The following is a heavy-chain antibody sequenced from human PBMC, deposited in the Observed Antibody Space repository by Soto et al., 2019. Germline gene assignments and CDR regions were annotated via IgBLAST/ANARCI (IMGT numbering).Heavy chain of an antibody. V-gene: IGHV3-23*03. CDR3: AKDRVQSNNVWDPLEI. CDR1: GFTFRNFA. D-gene: IGHD1-26*01. CDR2: IDWSGVDL. Sequence: LRLSCVASGFTFRNFAMTWVRQAPGRGLEWVSSIDWSGVDLYYADSVKGRFTISRDNSKSTLSLQMSSLRADDTAVYYCAKDRVQSNNVWDPLEIWGQGTMVTVSS. J-gene: IGHJ3*02.